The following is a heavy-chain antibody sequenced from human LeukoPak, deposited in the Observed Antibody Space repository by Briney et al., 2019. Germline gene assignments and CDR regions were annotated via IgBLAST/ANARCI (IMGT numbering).Heavy chain of an antibody. D-gene: IGHD6-19*01. J-gene: IGHJ4*02. CDR3: ARAQSAVAGMRTPGSFDY. CDR1: GYTFTSYD. V-gene: IGHV1-8*01. Sequence: GASVKVSCKASGYTFTSYDINWVRQATGQGLEWMGWMNPNSGNTGYAQKFQGRVTMTRNTSISTAYMELSSLRSEDTAVYYCARAQSAVAGMRTPGSFDYWGQGTLVTVSS. CDR2: MNPNSGNT.